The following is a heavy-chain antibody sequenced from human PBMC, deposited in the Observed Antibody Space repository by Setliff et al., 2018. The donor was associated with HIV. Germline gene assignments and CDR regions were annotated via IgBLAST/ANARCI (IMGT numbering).Heavy chain of an antibody. CDR2: IYPGDSDT. V-gene: IGHV5-51*01. CDR3: ARSDSANWYVDY. Sequence: GESLKISCKGSGYYFTSYWIGGVRQMPGKGLEWMGIIYPGDSDTRISPSFQGQVTISADKSISTAYLQWSSLKASDTAMFYCARSDSANWYVDYWGQGTLVTVSS. J-gene: IGHJ4*02. CDR1: GYYFTSYW. D-gene: IGHD1-1*01.